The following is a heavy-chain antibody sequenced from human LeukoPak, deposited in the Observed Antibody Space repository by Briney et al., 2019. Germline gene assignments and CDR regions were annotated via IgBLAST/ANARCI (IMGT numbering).Heavy chain of an antibody. Sequence: GGSLRLSCAASGFIFSRYGMSWVRQAPGKGLEWVSAISGSGGTTYYADSVKGRFTISRDNSKNTLYLQINSLRAEDTAVYYCAKGYGSGGIMDVWGKGTTVTISS. J-gene: IGHJ6*03. CDR2: ISGSGGTT. D-gene: IGHD3-10*01. V-gene: IGHV3-23*01. CDR3: AKGYGSGGIMDV. CDR1: GFIFSRYG.